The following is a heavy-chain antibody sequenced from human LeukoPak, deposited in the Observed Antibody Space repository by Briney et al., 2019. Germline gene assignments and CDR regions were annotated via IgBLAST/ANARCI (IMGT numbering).Heavy chain of an antibody. J-gene: IGHJ4*02. CDR1: GDSVGSSHW. CDR3: AKDRPNLEWLLEYYFDY. CDR2: IYHNGRT. V-gene: IGHV4-4*02. Sequence: SGTLSLTCVVSGDSVGSSHWWSWVRQPPGKGLEWIGEIYHNGRTNYNPSLKSRVTISVDKSNNHFSLKLSSVTAADTAVYYCAKDRPNLEWLLEYYFDYWGQGTLVTVSS. D-gene: IGHD3-3*01.